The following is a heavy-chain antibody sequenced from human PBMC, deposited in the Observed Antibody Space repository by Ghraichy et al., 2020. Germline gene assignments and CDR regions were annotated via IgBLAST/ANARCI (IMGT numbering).Heavy chain of an antibody. Sequence: SETLSLTCTVSGGSITNYYWGWIRQPAGKGLEWVGRIYSSGSTNYNPSLKTRVTMSVDTSKNQFSLKLTSVTAADTAVYYCARFSFRPGSTTNFEYWGQGTLVTVSP. CDR1: GGSITNYY. V-gene: IGHV4-4*07. CDR2: IYSSGST. D-gene: IGHD1-14*01. CDR3: ARFSFRPGSTTNFEY. J-gene: IGHJ4*02.